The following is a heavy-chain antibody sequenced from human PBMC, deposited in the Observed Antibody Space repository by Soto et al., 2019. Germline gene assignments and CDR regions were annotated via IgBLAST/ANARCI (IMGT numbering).Heavy chain of an antibody. J-gene: IGHJ4*02. V-gene: IGHV1-69*06. CDR1: GCTFSSYA. CDR2: IIPIFGTA. Sequence: GDSVKVSCKASGCTFSSYAISWVRQAPGQGLEWMGGIIPIFGTANYAQKFQGRVTITADKSTSTAYMELSSLRSEDTAVYYCASRGYSSGWYYFDYWGQGTLVTVSS. CDR3: ASRGYSSGWYYFDY. D-gene: IGHD6-19*01.